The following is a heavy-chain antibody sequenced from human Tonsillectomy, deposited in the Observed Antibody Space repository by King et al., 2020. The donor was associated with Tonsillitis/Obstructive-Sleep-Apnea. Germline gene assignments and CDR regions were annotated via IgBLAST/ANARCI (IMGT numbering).Heavy chain of an antibody. J-gene: IGHJ4*02. CDR3: ARDRGDVVVVPAAMDY. CDR2: IWYDGNNK. D-gene: IGHD2-2*01. V-gene: IGHV3-33*01. CDR1: GFTFSTHG. Sequence: VKLVESGGGVVQPGRSLRLSCAASGFTFSTHGMHWVRQAPGKGLEWVALIWYDGNNKYYADSVKGRFTISRDNSKSTLYLHMNSLRAEDTAVYFCARDRGDVVVVPAAMDYWGQGTLVTVSS.